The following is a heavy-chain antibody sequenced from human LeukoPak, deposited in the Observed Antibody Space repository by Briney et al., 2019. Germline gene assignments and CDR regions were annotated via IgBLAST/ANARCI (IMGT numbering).Heavy chain of an antibody. CDR3: ARDPADYDYVWGSYRLDH. CDR2: ISYDGSNK. CDR1: GFTFSSYA. V-gene: IGHV3-30-3*01. D-gene: IGHD3-16*02. Sequence: PGGSLRLSCAASGFTFSSYAMHWVRQAPGKGLEWVAVISYDGSNKYYADSVKGRFTISRDNSKNTLYLQMNSLRAEDTAVYYCARDPADYDYVWGSYRLDHWGQGTLVTVSS. J-gene: IGHJ4*02.